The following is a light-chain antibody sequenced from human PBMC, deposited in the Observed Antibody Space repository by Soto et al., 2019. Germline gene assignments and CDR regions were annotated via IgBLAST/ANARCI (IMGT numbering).Light chain of an antibody. J-gene: IGKJ2*01. CDR1: QSVSSSY. V-gene: IGKV3-20*01. CDR2: GAS. Sequence: EIVLTQSPGTLSLSPGERATLSCRARQSVSSSYLAWYQQKPGQAPRLLIYGASSRATGIPDRFSGSGSGTDFTLTISRLEPEDFAVYYCQQYGSAYTFGQGTKLELK. CDR3: QQYGSAYT.